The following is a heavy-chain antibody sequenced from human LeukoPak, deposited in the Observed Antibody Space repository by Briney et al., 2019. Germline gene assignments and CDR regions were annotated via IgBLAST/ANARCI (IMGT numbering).Heavy chain of an antibody. D-gene: IGHD3-3*01. V-gene: IGHV3-23*01. CDR2: ISGSGSGGST. Sequence: GGSLRLSCAASGFTFSSSAMSWVRQAPGKGLEWVSSISGSGSGGSTYYAESVKGRFTISRDNAKNSLYLQMNSLRAEDTAVYYCARVFLGGAFDIWGQGTMVTVSS. J-gene: IGHJ3*02. CDR3: ARVFLGGAFDI. CDR1: GFTFSSSA.